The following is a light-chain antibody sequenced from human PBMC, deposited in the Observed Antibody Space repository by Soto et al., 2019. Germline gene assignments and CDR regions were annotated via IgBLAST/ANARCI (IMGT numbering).Light chain of an antibody. Sequence: QVTQSLSSLEASIGYRVTITCRTKHSISFWLNWYQQKPGKAPKILIYAGSTLQSGVPERFIGSRSGPEFTLTINRLQSEDFAIYYCQRYNNWPNTFGGGTKV. CDR2: AGS. V-gene: IGKV1-39*01. CDR1: HSISFW. J-gene: IGKJ4*01. CDR3: QRYNNWPNT.